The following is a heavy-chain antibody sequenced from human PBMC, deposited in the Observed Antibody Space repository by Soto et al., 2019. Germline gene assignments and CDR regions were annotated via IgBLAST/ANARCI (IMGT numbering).Heavy chain of an antibody. V-gene: IGHV4-39*01. CDR2: IYYSGST. J-gene: IGHJ6*02. Sequence: PSETLSLTCTVSGGSISSSIYYWVWIRQPPGKGLEWIGSIYYSGSTYYNPSLKSRVTISVDTSKNQFSLKLSSVTAADTAVYYCARHTGGGDYYYYGMDVWGQGTTVTVSS. D-gene: IGHD2-21*01. CDR3: ARHTGGGDYYYYGMDV. CDR1: GGSISSSIYY.